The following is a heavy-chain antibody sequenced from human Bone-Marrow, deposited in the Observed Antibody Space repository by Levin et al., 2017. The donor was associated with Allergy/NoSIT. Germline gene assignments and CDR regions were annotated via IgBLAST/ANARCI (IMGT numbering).Heavy chain of an antibody. V-gene: IGHV4-4*02. D-gene: IGHD2-15*01. CDR2: VFYTRST. CDR3: ARGRDFCRGAICYRWFDS. J-gene: IGHJ5*01. Sequence: SETLSLTCDVSGNSISNSHWWNWVRQSPGKGLEWIGEVFYTRSTNYNPSLKSRVIISIDESKNQFSLKLTSVTAADTAMYYCARGRDFCRGAICYRWFDSWGQGILVTVSS. CDR1: GNSISNSHW.